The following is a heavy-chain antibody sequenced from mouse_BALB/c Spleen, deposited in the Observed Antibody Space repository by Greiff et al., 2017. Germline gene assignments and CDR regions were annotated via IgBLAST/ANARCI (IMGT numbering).Heavy chain of an antibody. CDR3: AREGYPYAMDY. CDR1: GFTFSSFG. J-gene: IGHJ4*01. V-gene: IGHV5-17*02. D-gene: IGHD2-14*01. Sequence: EVMLVESGGGLVQPGGSRKLSCAASGFTFSSFGMHWVRQAPEKGLEWVAYISSGSSTIYYADTVKGRFTISRDNPKNTLFLQMTSLRSEDTAMYYCAREGYPYAMDYWGQGTSVTVSS. CDR2: ISSGSSTI.